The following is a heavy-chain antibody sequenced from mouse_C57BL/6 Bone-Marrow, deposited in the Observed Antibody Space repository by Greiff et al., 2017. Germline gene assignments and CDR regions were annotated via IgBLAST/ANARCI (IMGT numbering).Heavy chain of an antibody. J-gene: IGHJ2*01. CDR3: TRCDYDVNYVDD. CDR1: GYTFTDYE. CDR2: IDPETGGT. D-gene: IGHD2-4*01. V-gene: IGHV1-15*01. Sequence: QVHVKQSGAELVRPGASVTLSCKASGYTFTDYEMHWVKQTPVHGLEWIGAIDPETGGTAYNQKFKGKAILTADKSSSTAYMELRSLTSEDSAVYYCTRCDYDVNYVDDWGQGTTLTVSS.